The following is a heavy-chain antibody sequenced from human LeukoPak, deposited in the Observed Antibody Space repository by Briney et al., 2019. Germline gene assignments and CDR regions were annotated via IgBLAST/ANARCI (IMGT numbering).Heavy chain of an antibody. Sequence: GGSLRLSCAASGFTFSDYYMSWIRQAPGKGLEWVSYISSSSSYIYYGDSVKGRFTISRDNAKNSLYLQMNSLRAEDTAVYYCAREESEAFDIWGQGTMVTVSS. CDR2: ISSSSSYI. CDR1: GFTFSDYY. J-gene: IGHJ3*02. CDR3: AREESEAFDI. V-gene: IGHV3-11*06.